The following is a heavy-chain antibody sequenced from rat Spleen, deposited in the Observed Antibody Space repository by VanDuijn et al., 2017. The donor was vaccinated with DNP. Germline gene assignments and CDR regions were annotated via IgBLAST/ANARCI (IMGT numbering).Heavy chain of an antibody. CDR1: EFSFSNYG. J-gene: IGHJ3*01. Sequence: EVQLVESGGGLVQPGRSLKLSCAASEFSFSNYGMAWVRQAPTKGLDWVASIGSGGVNTYYRDSVKGRFTISRDNAKNSQYLQMDSLRSEDTATYYCPRLGERLFDYWGQGTLVTVSS. CDR2: IGSGGVNT. D-gene: IGHD5-1*01. V-gene: IGHV5S13*01. CDR3: PRLGERLFDY.